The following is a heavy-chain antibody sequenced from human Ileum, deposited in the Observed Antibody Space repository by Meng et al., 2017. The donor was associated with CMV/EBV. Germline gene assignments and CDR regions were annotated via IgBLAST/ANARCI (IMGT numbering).Heavy chain of an antibody. V-gene: IGHV4-30-4*01. J-gene: IGHJ5*02. Sequence: SGGSINPSGDFYWSWIRQSPGKGLEWIGHIYYSGTTYYNPSLKSRLTISVDTSSNQFSLKVNSVTATDTAVYYCARRPYLGNWFDPWGQGTLVTVSS. CDR1: GGSINPSGDFY. CDR2: IYYSGTT. CDR3: ARRPYLGNWFDP.